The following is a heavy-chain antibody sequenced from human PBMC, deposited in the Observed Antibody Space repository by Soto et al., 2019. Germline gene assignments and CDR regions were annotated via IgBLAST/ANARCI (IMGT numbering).Heavy chain of an antibody. CDR1: GFTFSSYA. CDR3: AKNKEVGASGWGANFDS. V-gene: IGHV3-23*01. J-gene: IGHJ4*02. D-gene: IGHD1-26*01. Sequence: PGGSLRLSCAASGFTFSSYAMSWVRQSPGKGLQWVSAISGSFGTTYYADSVKGRFTISRDNPKNTLDLQMNSLRAEDTAIYYCAKNKEVGASGWGANFDSWGQGALVTVSS. CDR2: ISGSFGTT.